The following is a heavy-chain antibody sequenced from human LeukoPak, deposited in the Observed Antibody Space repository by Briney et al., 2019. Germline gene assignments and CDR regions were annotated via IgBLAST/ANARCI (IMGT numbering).Heavy chain of an antibody. Sequence: SVKVSCKASGGTFSSHAISWVRQAPGQGLEWMGRIIPIFGTANYAQRFQGRVTITTDESTSTAYMELGSLRSEDTAVYYCASYDSSGYYRHDGYFDLWGRGTLVTVSS. V-gene: IGHV1-69*05. D-gene: IGHD3-22*01. CDR2: IIPIFGTA. CDR3: ASYDSSGYYRHDGYFDL. CDR1: GGTFSSHA. J-gene: IGHJ2*01.